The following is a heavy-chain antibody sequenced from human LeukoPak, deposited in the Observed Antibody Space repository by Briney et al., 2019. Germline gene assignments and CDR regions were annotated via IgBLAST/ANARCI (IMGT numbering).Heavy chain of an antibody. CDR3: ARDQRAYCGGDCYGGMDY. D-gene: IGHD2-21*02. Sequence: GGSLRLSCAASGFTLSSYSMNWVRQAPGKGLEWVSYISGSSSTIYYTESVKGRFTISRDNARNSLYLQMNSLRDEDTAVYYCARDQRAYCGGDCYGGMDYWGQGTLVTVSS. CDR2: ISGSSSTI. CDR1: GFTLSSYS. J-gene: IGHJ4*02. V-gene: IGHV3-48*02.